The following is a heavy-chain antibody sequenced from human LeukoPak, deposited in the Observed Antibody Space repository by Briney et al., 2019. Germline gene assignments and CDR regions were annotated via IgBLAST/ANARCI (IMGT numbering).Heavy chain of an antibody. Sequence: SETLSLTCTVSGGSISSSSYYWGWIRQPPGKGLEWIGSIYYSGSTYYNPSLKSRVTISVDTSKNQFSLKLSSVTAADTAVYYCARTYYYGSGSYYNFPYYFDYWGQGTLVTVSS. V-gene: IGHV4-39*01. D-gene: IGHD3-10*01. CDR3: ARTYYYGSGSYYNFPYYFDY. CDR1: GGSISSSSYY. CDR2: IYYSGST. J-gene: IGHJ4*02.